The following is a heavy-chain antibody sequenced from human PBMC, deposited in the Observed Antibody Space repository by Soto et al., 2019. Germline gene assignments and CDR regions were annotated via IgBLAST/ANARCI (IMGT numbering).Heavy chain of an antibody. Sequence: SETLSLTCTVSGGSVTSRSYYWSWIRQPPGKGLEWVAYISTSGSTSYNPSLKSRVTISLDTSRNQFSLKVSSVTAADTAVYYCATIGIVGATSVDYWGQGTLVTVSS. J-gene: IGHJ4*02. CDR3: ATIGIVGATSVDY. D-gene: IGHD1-26*01. CDR2: ISTSGST. V-gene: IGHV4-61*01. CDR1: GGSVTSRSYY.